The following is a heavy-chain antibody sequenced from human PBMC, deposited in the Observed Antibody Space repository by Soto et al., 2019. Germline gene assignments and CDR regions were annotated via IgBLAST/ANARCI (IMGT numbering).Heavy chain of an antibody. V-gene: IGHV3-23*01. Sequence: GGSLRLSCAASGFTFSSYAMSWVRQAPGKGLEWVSAISGSGGSTYYADSVKGRFTISRDNSKNTLYLQMNSLRAEDTAVYYCAKGRSPYDSSGLTSLYYFDYWGQGTLVTVSS. CDR3: AKGRSPYDSSGLTSLYYFDY. J-gene: IGHJ4*02. D-gene: IGHD3-22*01. CDR1: GFTFSSYA. CDR2: ISGSGGST.